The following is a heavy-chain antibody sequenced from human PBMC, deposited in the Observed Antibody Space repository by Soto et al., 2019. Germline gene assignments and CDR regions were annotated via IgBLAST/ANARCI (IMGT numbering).Heavy chain of an antibody. J-gene: IGHJ4*02. D-gene: IGHD4-17*01. CDR3: ARVGEHYGDYYFDY. CDR2: ISSSSSTI. V-gene: IGHV3-48*01. Sequence: GGSLRLSCAASGFTFSSYSMNWVRQAPGKGLEWVSYISSSSSTIYYADSVKGRFTISRDNAKNSLYLQMNSLRAEDTAVYYCARVGEHYGDYYFDYWGQGTLVTVSS. CDR1: GFTFSSYS.